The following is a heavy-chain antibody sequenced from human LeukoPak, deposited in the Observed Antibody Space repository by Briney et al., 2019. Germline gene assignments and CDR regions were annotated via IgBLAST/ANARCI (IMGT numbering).Heavy chain of an antibody. J-gene: IGHJ4*02. Sequence: SETLSLTCTVSGGSISSYYWSWIRQPPGKGLEWIGYIYYSGSTNYNPSLKSRVTISVDTSKNQFPLKLSSVTAADTAVYYCARGGGYYGSGRTFDYWGQGTLVTVSS. CDR3: ARGGGYYGSGRTFDY. V-gene: IGHV4-59*01. D-gene: IGHD3-10*01. CDR2: IYYSGST. CDR1: GGSISSYY.